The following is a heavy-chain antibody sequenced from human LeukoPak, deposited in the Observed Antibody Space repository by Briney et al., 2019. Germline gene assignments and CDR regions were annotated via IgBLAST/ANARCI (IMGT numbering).Heavy chain of an antibody. CDR3: ARHATYYDILTVDWFDP. CDR2: IYYSGST. J-gene: IGHJ5*02. Sequence: SETLSLTCTVSGGSISSSSYCWGWIRQPPGKGLEWIGSIYYSGSTYYNPSLKSRVTISVDTSKNQFSLKLSSVTAADTAVYYCARHATYYDILTVDWFDPWGQGTLVTVSS. CDR1: GGSISSSSYC. V-gene: IGHV4-39*01. D-gene: IGHD3-9*01.